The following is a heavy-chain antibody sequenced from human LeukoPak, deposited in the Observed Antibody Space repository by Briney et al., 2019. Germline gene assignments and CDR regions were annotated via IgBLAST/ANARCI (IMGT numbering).Heavy chain of an antibody. CDR3: ARDGPSSPTYGEGGAY. CDR1: GFPFSSYW. V-gene: IGHV3-7*03. CDR2: IKGDGREK. Sequence: GGSLRLSCAASGFPFSSYWMSWVRQAPGKGLEWVANIKGDGREKYYVDSVKGRFTMSRDNGKNLLYLQMNSRRAEDTAVYYCARDGPSSPTYGEGGAYWGQGTPVTVSS. J-gene: IGHJ4*02. D-gene: IGHD4-17*01.